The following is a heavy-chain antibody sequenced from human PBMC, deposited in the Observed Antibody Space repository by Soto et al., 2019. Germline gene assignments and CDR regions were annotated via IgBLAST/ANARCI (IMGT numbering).Heavy chain of an antibody. Sequence: ILSLTCSVSGGSISGSYWSWIRQSPGKGLEWLGYVYYTGSTNYSPSLRSRVSISVDTSKNEFSLRLSSVTAADTAVYFCARSVAVPGAHIDYWGQGTQVTVSS. CDR1: GGSISGSY. CDR2: VYYTGST. D-gene: IGHD6-19*01. V-gene: IGHV4-59*01. CDR3: ARSVAVPGAHIDY. J-gene: IGHJ4*02.